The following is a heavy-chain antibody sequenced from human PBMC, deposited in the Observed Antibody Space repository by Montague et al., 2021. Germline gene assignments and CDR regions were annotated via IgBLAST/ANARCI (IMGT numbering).Heavy chain of an antibody. J-gene: IGHJ4*02. CDR3: ARVGATVTAPFDF. CDR2: IYYSGST. CDR1: GGSISSTAYY. Sequence: LSLTCAVSGGSISSTAYYWSWIRQHPGKGPEWIGYIYYSGSTYYNPSLKSRVTISVDTSQNQFSLNLNSVTAADTAVYYCARVGATVTAPFDFWGQGTLVTVSS. V-gene: IGHV4-31*11. D-gene: IGHD4-17*01.